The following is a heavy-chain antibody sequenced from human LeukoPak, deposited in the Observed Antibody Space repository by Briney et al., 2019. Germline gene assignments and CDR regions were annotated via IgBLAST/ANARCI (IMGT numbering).Heavy chain of an antibody. CDR3: EIYLGIAAAGTIGFGY. V-gene: IGHV1-69*13. CDR1: GGTFSSYA. J-gene: IGHJ4*02. CDR2: VIPIFGTA. Sequence: GASVKVSCKASGGTFSSYAISWVRQAPGQGLGWMGGVIPIFGTANYAQKFQGRVTITADESTSTAYMELSSLRSEDTAVYYCEIYLGIAAAGTIGFGYWGQGTLVTVSS. D-gene: IGHD6-13*01.